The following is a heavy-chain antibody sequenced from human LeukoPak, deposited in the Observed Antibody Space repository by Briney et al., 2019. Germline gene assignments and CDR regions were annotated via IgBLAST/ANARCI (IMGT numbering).Heavy chain of an antibody. CDR2: ISNSGST. CDR3: ARGAGSHSWIFDY. CDR1: GGSISNYY. J-gene: IGHJ4*01. D-gene: IGHD1-26*01. V-gene: IGHV4-59*01. Sequence: PSGTLSLTCTVSGGSISNYYWSWIRQPPGKGLEWIGYISNSGSTNYNPSLKSRLSVSVDTSKNQISLKLGSVTAADTAVYYCARGAGSHSWIFDYWGPGTLVTASS.